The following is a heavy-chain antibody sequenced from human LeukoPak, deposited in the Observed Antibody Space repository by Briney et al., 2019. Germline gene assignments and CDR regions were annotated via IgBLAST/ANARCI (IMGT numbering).Heavy chain of an antibody. Sequence: GGSLRLSCEASGFTFDDYGMHWVRQAPGKGLEWVSTISWDSASVGYVDSVKGRFTISRDKAKKTLYLQMNSLRPEDTALYYCAKDYGHSSSWYDYWGQGTLVTVSS. CDR3: AKDYGHSSSWYDY. V-gene: IGHV3-9*01. CDR2: ISWDSASV. J-gene: IGHJ4*02. D-gene: IGHD6-13*01. CDR1: GFTFDDYG.